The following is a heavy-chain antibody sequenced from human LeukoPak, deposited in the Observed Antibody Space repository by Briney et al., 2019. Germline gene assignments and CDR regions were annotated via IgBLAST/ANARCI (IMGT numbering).Heavy chain of an antibody. CDR2: IIPIFGTA. CDR3: ARYGLGNYDYDSSGDENHFDY. CDR1: GGTFSSYA. D-gene: IGHD3-22*01. Sequence: PVKVSCKASGGTFSSYAISWVRQAPGQGLEWMGGIIPIFGTAKYAQKFQGRVTITADKSTSTAYMELSSLRSEDTAVYYCARYGLGNYDYDSSGDENHFDYWGQGTLVTVSS. V-gene: IGHV1-69*06. J-gene: IGHJ4*02.